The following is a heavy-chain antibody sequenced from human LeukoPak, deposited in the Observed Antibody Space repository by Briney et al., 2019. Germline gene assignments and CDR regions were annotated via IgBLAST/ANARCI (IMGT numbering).Heavy chain of an antibody. Sequence: SETLSLTCSVSGGSINSYYWSWIRQPPGKGLEWIGYIYYSGSTNYNPSLKSRVTISVDTSKNQFSLKLNPVTAADTAVYYCARVRYFDWSPEYYFDYWGQGILVTVSS. V-gene: IGHV4-59*01. CDR1: GGSINSYY. CDR2: IYYSGST. CDR3: ARVRYFDWSPEYYFDY. D-gene: IGHD3-9*01. J-gene: IGHJ4*02.